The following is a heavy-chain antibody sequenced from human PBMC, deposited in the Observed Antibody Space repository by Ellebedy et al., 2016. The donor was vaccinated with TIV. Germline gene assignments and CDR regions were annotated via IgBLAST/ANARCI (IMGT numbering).Heavy chain of an antibody. V-gene: IGHV1-2*02. D-gene: IGHD3-10*01. Sequence: ASVKVSXKASSFTFTSYGFSWVRQAPGQGLEWMGWINPNSGGTNYAQKFQGRVTMTRDTSINTAYMELSSLRSDDTAVYYCARIDMVRGGVAYWGQGTLVTVSS. J-gene: IGHJ4*02. CDR2: INPNSGGT. CDR3: ARIDMVRGGVAY. CDR1: SFTFTSYG.